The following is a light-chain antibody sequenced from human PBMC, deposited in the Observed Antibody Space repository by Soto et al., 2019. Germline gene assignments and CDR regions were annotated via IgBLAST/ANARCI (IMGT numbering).Light chain of an antibody. Sequence: EIVLTQSPATLSLSPGDRATLSCGASQGVRSSYVAWYQQKAGLAPRLLVYDGSSRASGIPDRFSGSGSGTDFTLTIGRLEPEDFAVYYCQQYDNSAPLSFGGGTKVEMK. CDR3: QQYDNSAPLS. V-gene: IGKV3D-20*01. CDR1: QGVRSSY. J-gene: IGKJ4*01. CDR2: DGS.